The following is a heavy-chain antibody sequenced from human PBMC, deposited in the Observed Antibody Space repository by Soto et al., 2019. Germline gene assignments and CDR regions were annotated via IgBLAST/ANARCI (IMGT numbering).Heavy chain of an antibody. CDR3: ARGSRGWFYFDY. Sequence: QVQLVQSGAEVRKPGASVKVSCKASGYTYVNFDITWVRQAPGQGLEWMGWIGAYRGNTHYAQNFQGRVTMTTNTAPSTAYMEVRSLRSDDTAIYYCARGSRGWFYFDYWGQGTLVTVSS. CDR2: IGAYRGNT. D-gene: IGHD6-19*01. CDR1: GYTYVNFD. J-gene: IGHJ4*02. V-gene: IGHV1-18*01.